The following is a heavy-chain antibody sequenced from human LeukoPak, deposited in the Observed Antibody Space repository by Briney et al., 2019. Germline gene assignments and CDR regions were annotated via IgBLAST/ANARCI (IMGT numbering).Heavy chain of an antibody. CDR3: AKVDDSSSWTGYFDY. CDR1: GFTFSSYA. Sequence: PGGSLRLSCAASGFTFSSYAMSWVRQAPGKGLEWVSAISGSGGSTYYADSVKGRFTISRDNSKNTLCLQMNSLRAEDTAVYYCAKVDDSSSWTGYFDYWGQGTLVTVSS. J-gene: IGHJ4*02. CDR2: ISGSGGST. D-gene: IGHD6-13*01. V-gene: IGHV3-23*01.